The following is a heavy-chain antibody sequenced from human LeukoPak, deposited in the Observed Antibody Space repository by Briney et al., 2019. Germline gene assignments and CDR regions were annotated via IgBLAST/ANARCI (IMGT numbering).Heavy chain of an antibody. Sequence: SQTLSLTCAISGDSVSSNSAAWHWIRQSPSRGLEWLGRTYYRSKLYNDYAVSVKSRIPINPETSKNQFSLQLNSVTPEDTAVYYCARDRGGYDAYFDYWGQGTLVTVSS. CDR1: GDSVSSNSAA. CDR2: TYYRSKLYN. CDR3: ARDRGGYDAYFDY. D-gene: IGHD5-12*01. J-gene: IGHJ4*02. V-gene: IGHV6-1*01.